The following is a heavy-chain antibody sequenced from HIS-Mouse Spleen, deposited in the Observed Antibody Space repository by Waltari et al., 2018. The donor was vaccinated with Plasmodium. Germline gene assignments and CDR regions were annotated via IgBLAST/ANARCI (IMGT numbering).Heavy chain of an antibody. D-gene: IGHD4-17*01. CDR1: W. CDR3: ARRDYGSYWYFDL. V-gene: IGHV5-51*01. J-gene: IGHJ2*01. CDR2: IYPGDSDT. Sequence: WIGWVRQMPGKGLEWMGIIYPGDSDTRYSPSFQGQVTISADKSISTAYLQWSSLKASDTAMYYCARRDYGSYWYFDLWGRGTLVTVSS.